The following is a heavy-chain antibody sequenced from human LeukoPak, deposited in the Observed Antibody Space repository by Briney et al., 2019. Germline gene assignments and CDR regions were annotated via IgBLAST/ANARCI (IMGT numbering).Heavy chain of an antibody. CDR2: IYNRGTT. CDR3: ARGAGGYRFDP. CDR1: GGSISNYH. J-gene: IGHJ5*02. V-gene: IGHV4-59*01. D-gene: IGHD1-1*01. Sequence: SETLSLTCTVSGGSISNYHWTWLRQPPGQALEYIGYIYNRGTTHYNPSLKSRVTISADTSKKQFSLKLTSLTAADPAVYYCARGAGGYRFDPWGQGTLVTVSS.